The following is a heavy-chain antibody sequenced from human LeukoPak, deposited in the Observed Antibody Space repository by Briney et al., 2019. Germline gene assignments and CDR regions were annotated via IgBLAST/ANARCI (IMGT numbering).Heavy chain of an antibody. Sequence: GGSLRLSCAASGFTFSTYEMNWVRQAPGKGLEWVSYITSSGSTIYYADSVKGRFTISRDNAKNSLYLQMNSLRAEDTAVYYCAREGQTYFGSNGYYRIDAFDIWGQGTMVTVSS. D-gene: IGHD3-22*01. V-gene: IGHV3-48*03. J-gene: IGHJ3*02. CDR1: GFTFSTYE. CDR2: ITSSGSTI. CDR3: AREGQTYFGSNGYYRIDAFDI.